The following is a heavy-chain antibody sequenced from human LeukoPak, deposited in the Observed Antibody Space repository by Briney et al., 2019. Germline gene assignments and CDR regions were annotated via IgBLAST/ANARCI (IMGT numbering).Heavy chain of an antibody. Sequence: SETLSLTCTVSGGPISSSSYYWGWIRQPPGKGLEWIGSIYYSGSTYYNPSLKSRVTISVDTSKNQFSLKLSSVTAADTAVYYCAREAGGDTATYYYMDVWGKGTTVTVSS. CDR1: GGPISSSSYY. J-gene: IGHJ6*03. CDR2: IYYSGST. V-gene: IGHV4-39*07. D-gene: IGHD5-18*01. CDR3: AREAGGDTATYYYMDV.